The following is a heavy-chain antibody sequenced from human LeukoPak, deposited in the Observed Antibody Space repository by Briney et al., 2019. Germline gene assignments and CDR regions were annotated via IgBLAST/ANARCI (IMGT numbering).Heavy chain of an antibody. CDR2: IYPGDSDT. CDR3: ARLAYCSGGSCYSSYTMDV. J-gene: IGHJ6*02. CDR1: GYSFPTSW. V-gene: IGHV5-51*01. D-gene: IGHD2-15*01. Sequence: GESLKISCKGSGYSFPTSWIAWVRQMPGKGLEWTGIIYPGDSDTRYSPSFQGQVTISADKSISTAYLQWSSLKASDTAMYYCARLAYCSGGSCYSSYTMDVWGQGTTVTVSS.